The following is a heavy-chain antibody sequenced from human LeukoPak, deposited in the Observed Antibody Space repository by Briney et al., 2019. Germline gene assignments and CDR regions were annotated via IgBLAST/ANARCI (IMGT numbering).Heavy chain of an antibody. CDR3: ARGDYYFDY. J-gene: IGHJ4*02. CDR2: IYYSGST. V-gene: IGHV4-59*12. Sequence: SETLSLTCTVSGGSISSYYWSWIRQPPGKGLEWIGYIYYSGSTNYNPSLKSRVTISVDTSKNQFSLKLSSVTAADTAVYYCARGDYYFDYWGQGTLVTDSS. CDR1: GGSISSYY. D-gene: IGHD5-24*01.